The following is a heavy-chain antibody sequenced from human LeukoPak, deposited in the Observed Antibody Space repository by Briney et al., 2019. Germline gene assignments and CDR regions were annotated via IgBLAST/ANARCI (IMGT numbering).Heavy chain of an antibody. CDR2: IYYSGST. CDR3: ARAQAPSEYYFDY. Sequence: SETLSLTCTVSGRSISSYDWSWIRQPPGKGLEWIGYIYYSGSTNYNPSLKRRVTISVDTSKNRFSLKLSSVTAADTAVYYCARAQAPSEYYFDYWGQGTLVTVSS. J-gene: IGHJ4*02. CDR1: GRSISSYD. V-gene: IGHV4-59*01.